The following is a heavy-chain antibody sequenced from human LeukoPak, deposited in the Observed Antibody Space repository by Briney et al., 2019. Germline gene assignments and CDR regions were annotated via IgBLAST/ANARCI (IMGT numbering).Heavy chain of an antibody. D-gene: IGHD2-15*01. CDR3: ARAGGYCGRISCPYYFDY. V-gene: IGHV1-8*01. CDR1: GYTFTSYD. CDR2: MNPNSGNT. J-gene: IGHJ4*02. Sequence: ASVTVSCKASGYTFTSYDSNWVRQTPGQGLEWLGWMNPNSGNTGNAQKLQGRVTMTRNTSISTAYMELSSLRSEDTAVYYCARAGGYCGRISCPYYFDYWGKGSLVAVSS.